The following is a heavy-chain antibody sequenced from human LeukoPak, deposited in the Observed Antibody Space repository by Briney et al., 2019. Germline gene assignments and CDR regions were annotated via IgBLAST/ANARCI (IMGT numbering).Heavy chain of an antibody. CDR3: ARQGAGGRAFDI. Sequence: SETLSLTCTVSDGSISSSLYYWGWIRQPPGKGLEWIGIIYYSGSTYYNPSLKSRVTISVETSKNQVPLRLSSVTAADTAVYYCARQGAGGRAFDIWGQGTMVTVSS. V-gene: IGHV4-39*01. CDR2: IYYSGST. D-gene: IGHD6-19*01. CDR1: DGSISSSLYY. J-gene: IGHJ3*02.